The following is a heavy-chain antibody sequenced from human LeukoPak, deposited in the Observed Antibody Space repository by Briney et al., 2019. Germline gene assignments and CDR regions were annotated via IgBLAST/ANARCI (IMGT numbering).Heavy chain of an antibody. D-gene: IGHD1-26*01. CDR1: GGSISSYY. CDR2: IYYSGST. J-gene: IGHJ4*02. V-gene: IGHV4-59*01. Sequence: PSETLSLTCTVSGGSISSYYWSWIRQPPGKGLEWIGYIYYSGSTNYNPSLKSRVTISVDTSKNQFSLKLSSVTAADTAVYYCARSIDLNFDYWGQGTLVTVSS. CDR3: ARSIDLNFDY.